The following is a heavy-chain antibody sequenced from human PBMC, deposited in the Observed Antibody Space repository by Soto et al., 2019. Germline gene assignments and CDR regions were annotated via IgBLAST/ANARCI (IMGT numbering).Heavy chain of an antibody. CDR1: GFTFSSYG. CDR2: ISYDGRNK. D-gene: IGHD7-27*01. Sequence: QVPLVESGGGVVQPGRSLRLSCAASGFTFSSYGMHWVRQAPGKGLEWVAVISYDGRNKYYADSVKGRFTISRDNSQNTLYLQMNSLRGEDTAVYYCAKDLLGPGRAYGMDVWGQGTTVTVSS. J-gene: IGHJ6*02. CDR3: AKDLLGPGRAYGMDV. V-gene: IGHV3-30*18.